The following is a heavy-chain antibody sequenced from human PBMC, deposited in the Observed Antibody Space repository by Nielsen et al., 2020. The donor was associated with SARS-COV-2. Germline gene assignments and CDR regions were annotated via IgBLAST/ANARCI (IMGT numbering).Heavy chain of an antibody. V-gene: IGHV1-69*01. Sequence: WVRQAPGQGLGWMGGIIPILGSTYYALQFQGRLTISADESTTTAYMELSSLTSGDTAVYYCARIIDDVVPGSGSEPFDYWGQGTLVTVSS. CDR2: IIPILGST. CDR3: ARIIDDVVPGSGSEPFDY. J-gene: IGHJ4*02. D-gene: IGHD3-10*01.